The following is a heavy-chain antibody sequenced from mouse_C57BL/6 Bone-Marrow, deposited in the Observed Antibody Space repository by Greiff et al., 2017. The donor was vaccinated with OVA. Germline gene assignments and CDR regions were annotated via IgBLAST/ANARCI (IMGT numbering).Heavy chain of an antibody. J-gene: IGHJ1*03. CDR1: GYSFTSYS. V-gene: IGHV1-39*01. D-gene: IGHD1-1*01. CDR3: AKHYGGSYGYFDD. CDR2: INPNCGTT. Sequence: VQLQQSGPELVKPGASVKLSCKASGYSFTSYSMNWVKQSTGKGLEWIGVINPNCGTTSYNEKFKGKATLTVDKSSSTAYMQLNSLTSEDSAVXDCAKHYGGSYGYFDDWGKGTTVTVSS.